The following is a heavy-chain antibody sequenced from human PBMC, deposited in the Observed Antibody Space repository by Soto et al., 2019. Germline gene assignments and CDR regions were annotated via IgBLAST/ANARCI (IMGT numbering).Heavy chain of an antibody. CDR1: GGSISSSSYY. D-gene: IGHD3-9*01. CDR3: ARSNYDILTGSEEVPFDY. V-gene: IGHV4-39*01. J-gene: IGHJ4*02. Sequence: SETLSLTCTVSGGSISSSSYYWGWIRQPPGKGLEWIGSIYYSGSTYYNPSLKSRVTISVDTSKNQFSLKLSSVTAADTAVYYCARSNYDILTGSEEVPFDYWGQGTLVTVSS. CDR2: IYYSGST.